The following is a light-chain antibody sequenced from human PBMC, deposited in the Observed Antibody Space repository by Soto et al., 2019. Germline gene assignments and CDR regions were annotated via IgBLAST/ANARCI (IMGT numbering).Light chain of an antibody. V-gene: IGKV1-6*01. J-gene: IGKJ1*01. CDR3: LQDYNYPWT. Sequence: AIQMTQSPSSLSASVGDRVTITCRASQDIRNELGWYQQKPGKAPKLLIYAASSFQSGVPSRFSGSGSGTDFTLTISSLQPEDFATYYCLQDYNYPWTFGQGTKVEIK. CDR2: AAS. CDR1: QDIRNE.